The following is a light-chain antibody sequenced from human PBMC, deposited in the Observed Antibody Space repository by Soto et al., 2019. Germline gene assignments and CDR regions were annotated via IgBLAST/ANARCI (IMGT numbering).Light chain of an antibody. CDR1: QGIRTE. CDR3: LQDSDYPRT. J-gene: IGKJ1*01. V-gene: IGKV1-6*01. CDR2: AAS. Sequence: ATQMTQSPSSLSASVGDRVTIACRASQGIRTELAWYQQERGEAPKLLIYAASALQSGVPSRFSGSGSGTDFTLTISNLQPEDFATYYCLQDSDYPRTFGQGTKVEMK.